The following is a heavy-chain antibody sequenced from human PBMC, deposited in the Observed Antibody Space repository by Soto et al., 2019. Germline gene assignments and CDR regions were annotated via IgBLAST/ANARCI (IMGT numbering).Heavy chain of an antibody. CDR3: AKDGPPYCGGDCYPGGYFDY. Sequence: GGSLRLSWAASGCTFSSYGMHWVRQAPGKGLEWVAVISYDGSNKYYADSVKGRFTISRDNSKNTLYLQMNSLRAGDTAVYYCAKDGPPYCGGDCYPGGYFDYWGQGTLVTVSS. D-gene: IGHD2-21*02. CDR2: ISYDGSNK. J-gene: IGHJ4*02. CDR1: GCTFSSYG. V-gene: IGHV3-30*18.